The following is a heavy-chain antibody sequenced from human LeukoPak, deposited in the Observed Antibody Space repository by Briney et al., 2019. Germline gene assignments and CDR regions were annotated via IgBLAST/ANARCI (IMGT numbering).Heavy chain of an antibody. V-gene: IGHV1-24*01. CDR2: FDPEDGET. J-gene: IGHJ4*02. D-gene: IGHD5-18*01. CDR3: ATAARRGYSYGYDY. Sequence: ASVKVSCKVSGYTLTELSMNWVRPAPGKGLEWMGGFDPEDGETIYAQKFQGRVTMTEDTSTDTAYMELSSLRSEDTAVYYCATAARRGYSYGYDYWGQGTLVTVSS. CDR1: GYTLTELS.